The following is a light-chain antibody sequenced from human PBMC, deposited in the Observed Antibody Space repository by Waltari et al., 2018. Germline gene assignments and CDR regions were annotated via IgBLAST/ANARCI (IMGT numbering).Light chain of an antibody. CDR1: SSYVGSYQL. CDR3: CSYAGANTYV. CDR2: EVS. V-gene: IGLV2-23*02. Sequence: QSALTQPASVSGSPGQSITVSCTGTSSYVGSYQLFSWYQHHPPKAPKLMIYEVSKRPSGVSNRFSGSKSGNTASLTISGLQPEDEADYYCCSYAGANTYVFGSGTKVTVL. J-gene: IGLJ1*01.